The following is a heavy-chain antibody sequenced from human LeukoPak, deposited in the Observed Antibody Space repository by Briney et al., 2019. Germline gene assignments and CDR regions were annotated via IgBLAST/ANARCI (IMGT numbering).Heavy chain of an antibody. CDR2: INPNTGGT. CDR3: ARGFPEGDYGIGFDP. D-gene: IGHD4-17*01. Sequence: GASVKVSCKASGDTFSSYAISWVRQAPGQGLEWMGGINPNTGGTNYAQMFQGRVTMTRETSISTGYLELGRLSSDDTAVYYCARGFPEGDYGIGFDPWGQGTLVTVSS. V-gene: IGHV1-2*02. J-gene: IGHJ5*02. CDR1: GDTFSSYA.